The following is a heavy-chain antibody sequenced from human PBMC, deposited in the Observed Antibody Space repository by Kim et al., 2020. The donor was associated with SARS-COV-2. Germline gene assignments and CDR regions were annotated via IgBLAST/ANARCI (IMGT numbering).Heavy chain of an antibody. V-gene: IGHV4-59*08. Sequence: SETLSLTCTVSGGSISSYYWSWIRQPPGKGLEWIGYIYYSGSTNYNPSLKSRVTISVDTSKNQFSLKLSSVTAADTAVYYCARQRDEWGYHFDYWGQGTLVTVSS. J-gene: IGHJ4*02. CDR2: IYYSGST. CDR3: ARQRDEWGYHFDY. CDR1: GGSISSYY. D-gene: IGHD1-26*01.